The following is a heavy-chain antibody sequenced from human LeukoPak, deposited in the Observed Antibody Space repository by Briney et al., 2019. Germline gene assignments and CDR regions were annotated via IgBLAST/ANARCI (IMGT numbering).Heavy chain of an antibody. CDR1: GFTFSIYW. J-gene: IGHJ4*02. CDR3: TSGGSPY. D-gene: IGHD4-23*01. Sequence: GGSLRLSCAASGFTFSIYWMNWVRQAPGKGLEWVASIKRDGSERYYMDSVKGRFTISRDNAKSSVYLQVNSLRADDTGVYYCTSGGSPYWGQGILVTVSS. V-gene: IGHV3-7*02. CDR2: IKRDGSER.